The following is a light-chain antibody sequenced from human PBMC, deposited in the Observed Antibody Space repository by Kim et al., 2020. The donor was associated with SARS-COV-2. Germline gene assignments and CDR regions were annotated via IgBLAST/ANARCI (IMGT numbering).Light chain of an antibody. J-gene: IGKJ1*01. CDR1: QNISYW. Sequence: ASVGHRVTITCRASQNISYWLAWYQQKPGKAPKLLIYKASISVSGVPSRFSGSGFGTEFTLAISSLQPADSATYYCQQYNSYSWTFGQGTKVDIK. V-gene: IGKV1-5*03. CDR2: KAS. CDR3: QQYNSYSWT.